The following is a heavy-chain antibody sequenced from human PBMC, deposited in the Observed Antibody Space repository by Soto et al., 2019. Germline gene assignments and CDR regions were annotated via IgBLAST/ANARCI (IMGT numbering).Heavy chain of an antibody. CDR1: GGSLSSSSYY. CDR2: IYYSGST. CDR3: ARITGGYYYYYYLDV. Sequence: QLQLQESGPGLVKTSETLSLTCTVSGGSLSSSSYYWGWIRQTPGKGLEWIGSIYYSGSTYYNPPLKGRVTLSVDTSKNQFSLKLSSVTAADTAVYYCARITGGYYYYYYLDVWGKGATVSVSS. V-gene: IGHV4-39*01. D-gene: IGHD6-25*01. J-gene: IGHJ6*03.